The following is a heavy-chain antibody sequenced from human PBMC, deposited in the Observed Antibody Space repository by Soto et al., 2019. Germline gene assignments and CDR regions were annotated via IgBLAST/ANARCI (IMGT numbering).Heavy chain of an antibody. CDR2: INPNSGGT. V-gene: IGHV1-2*02. CDR3: ARVRGLVVVGLIDY. Sequence: GASVKVSCKASGYTFTGYYMHWVRQAPGQGLGWMGWINPNSGGTNYAQKFQGRVTMTRDTSISTAYMELSRLRSDDTAVYYCARVRGLVVVGLIDYWGQGTLVTVSS. CDR1: GYTFTGYY. D-gene: IGHD2-15*01. J-gene: IGHJ4*02.